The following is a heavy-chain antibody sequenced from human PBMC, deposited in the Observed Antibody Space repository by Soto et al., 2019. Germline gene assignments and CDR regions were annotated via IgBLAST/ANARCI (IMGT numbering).Heavy chain of an antibody. V-gene: IGHV3-11*06. D-gene: IGHD3-16*02. CDR2: ISSSSSYT. CDR3: ARDMDYVWGSYRSPQTNTLYYFDY. J-gene: IGHJ4*02. Sequence: GGSLRLSCAASGFTFSDYYMSWIRQAPGKGLEWVSYISSSSSYTNYADSVKGRFTISRDNAKNSLYLQMNSLRAEDTAVYYCARDMDYVWGSYRSPQTNTLYYFDYWGQGTLVTVSS. CDR1: GFTFSDYY.